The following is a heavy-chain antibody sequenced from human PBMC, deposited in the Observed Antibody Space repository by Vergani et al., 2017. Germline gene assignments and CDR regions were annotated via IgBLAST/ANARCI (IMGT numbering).Heavy chain of an antibody. D-gene: IGHD3-10*01. Sequence: QVQLQQWGAGLLKPSETLSLTCAVYGGSFSGYYWSWIRQPPGKGLEWIGEINHSGSTYYNPSLKSRVTISVDTSKNQFSLKLSSVTAADTAVYYCARSLSTGVDAFDIWGQGTMVTVSS. J-gene: IGHJ3*02. CDR3: ARSLSTGVDAFDI. CDR2: INHSGST. V-gene: IGHV4-34*01. CDR1: GGSFSGYY.